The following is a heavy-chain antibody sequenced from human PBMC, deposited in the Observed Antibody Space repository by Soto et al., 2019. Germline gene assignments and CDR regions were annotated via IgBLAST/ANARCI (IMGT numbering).Heavy chain of an antibody. CDR1: GFTFSSYS. CDR2: ISSSSSYI. V-gene: IGHV3-21*01. CDR3: ARDRLRYSSGWFDP. D-gene: IGHD3-9*01. Sequence: ESGGGLVKPGGSLRLSCAASGFTFSSYSMNWVRQAPGKGLEWVSSISSSSSYIYYADSVKGRFTISRDNAKNSLYLQMNSLRAEDTAVYYCARDRLRYSSGWFDPWGQGTLVTVSS. J-gene: IGHJ5*02.